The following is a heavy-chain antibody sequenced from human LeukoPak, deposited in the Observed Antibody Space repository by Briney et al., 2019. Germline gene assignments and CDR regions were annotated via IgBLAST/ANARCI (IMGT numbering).Heavy chain of an antibody. CDR2: IRNKANSYST. CDR3: ARVSLLVAGLYYYYIDV. V-gene: IGHV3-72*01. Sequence: GGSLRLSCAASGFTFSDHYMDWVRQAPGKGLEWVGRIRNKANSYSTEYAASVKGRFTISRDNSQTSLYLQMNSLKTEDTAVYYCARVSLLVAGLYYYYIDVWGKGTTVTVSS. J-gene: IGHJ6*03. CDR1: GFTFSDHY. D-gene: IGHD6-19*01.